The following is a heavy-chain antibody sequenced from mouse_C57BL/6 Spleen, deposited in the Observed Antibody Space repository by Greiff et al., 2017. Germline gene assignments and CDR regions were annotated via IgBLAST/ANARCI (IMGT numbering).Heavy chain of an antibody. D-gene: IGHD1-1*01. Sequence: QVQLQQSGAELVRPGTSVKMSCKASGYTFTNYWIGWAKQRPGHGLEWIGDIYPGGGYTNYNEKFKGKATLTADKSSSTAYMQFSSLTSEDSAIYYCITTDYYAMDYWGQGTSVTVSS. CDR1: GYTFTNYW. J-gene: IGHJ4*01. CDR2: IYPGGGYT. CDR3: ITTDYYAMDY. V-gene: IGHV1-63*01.